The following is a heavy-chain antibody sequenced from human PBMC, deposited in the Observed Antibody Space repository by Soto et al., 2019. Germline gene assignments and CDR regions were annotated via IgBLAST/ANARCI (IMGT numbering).Heavy chain of an antibody. J-gene: IGHJ4*02. D-gene: IGHD6-13*01. CDR2: ISWDGGDP. CDR3: AKGGIAAAGHFDY. CDR1: GFTFDDYT. V-gene: IGHV3-43*01. Sequence: EVQLVESGGVVVQPGGSLRLSCAASGFTFDDYTMHWVRQVPGKGLEWVSLISWDGGDPYYADSVKGRFTISRDNYKNSLYLQMNSLTTGDTALYYCAKGGIAAAGHFDYWGQGTLVTVSS.